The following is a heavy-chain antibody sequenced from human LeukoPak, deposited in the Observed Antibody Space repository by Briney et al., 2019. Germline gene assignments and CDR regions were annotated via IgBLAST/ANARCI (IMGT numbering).Heavy chain of an antibody. D-gene: IGHD2-2*03. CDR3: AKEGGYCSSTSCYGRGAYFDY. J-gene: IGHJ4*02. CDR1: GFTFSSYG. V-gene: IGHV3-30*18. CDR2: ISYDGRNK. Sequence: PGRSLSLSCAASGFTFSSYGMHWVRQAPGKGLEWVAVISYDGRNKYYADSVKGRFTIDRDNSKHTLYLQMNSLRAEDTAVYYCAKEGGYCSSTSCYGRGAYFDYWGQGTLVPVSS.